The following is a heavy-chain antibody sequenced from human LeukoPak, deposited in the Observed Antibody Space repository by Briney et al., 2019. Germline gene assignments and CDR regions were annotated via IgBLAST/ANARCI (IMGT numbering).Heavy chain of an antibody. CDR2: ISGSGGST. CDR3: AKGGRGVRGVIWVEFDY. Sequence: GGSLRLSCAASGFTFSSYAMSWVRQAPGKGLEWVSAISGSGGSTYYADSVKGRFTISRDNSKNTLYLQMNSLRAEDTAVYYCAKGGRGVRGVIWVEFDYWGQGTLVTVSS. J-gene: IGHJ4*02. D-gene: IGHD3-10*01. CDR1: GFTFSSYA. V-gene: IGHV3-23*01.